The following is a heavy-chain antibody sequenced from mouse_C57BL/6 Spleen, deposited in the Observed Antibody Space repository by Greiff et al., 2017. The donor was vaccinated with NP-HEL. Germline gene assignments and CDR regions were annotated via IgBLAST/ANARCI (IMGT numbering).Heavy chain of an antibody. CDR1: GFNIKDDY. CDR2: IDPENGDT. D-gene: IGHD4-1*01. Sequence: VQLQQSGAELVRPGASVKLSCTASGFNIKDDYMHWVKQRPEQGLEWIGWIDPENGDTEYASKFQGKATITADTSSNTAYLQLSSLTSEDTAVYYCTLGTPYYYAMDYWGQGTSVTVSS. CDR3: TLGTPYYYAMDY. J-gene: IGHJ4*01. V-gene: IGHV14-4*01.